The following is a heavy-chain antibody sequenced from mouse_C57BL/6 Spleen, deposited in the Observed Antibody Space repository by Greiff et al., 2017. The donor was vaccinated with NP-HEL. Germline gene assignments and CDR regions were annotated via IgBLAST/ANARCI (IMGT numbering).Heavy chain of an antibody. V-gene: IGHV1-80*01. CDR3: ARNRLRYPYAMDY. J-gene: IGHJ4*01. Sequence: QVQLQQSGAELVKPGASVKISCKASGYAFSSYWMNWVKQRPGKGLEWIGQIYPGDGDTNYNGKFKGKATLTADKSSSTAYMQLSSLTSEDSAVYFCARNRLRYPYAMDYWGQGTSVTVSS. CDR2: IYPGDGDT. CDR1: GYAFSSYW. D-gene: IGHD1-1*01.